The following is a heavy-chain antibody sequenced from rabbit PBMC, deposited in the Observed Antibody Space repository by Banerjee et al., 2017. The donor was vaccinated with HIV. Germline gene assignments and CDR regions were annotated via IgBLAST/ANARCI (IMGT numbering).Heavy chain of an antibody. D-gene: IGHD4-1*01. Sequence: QEQLEESGGDLVKPEGSLTLTCTASGFSFSSKYVMCWVRQAPGKGLEWIACIYTGHGGTYYAGWAKGRFTISKPSSTTVTLQMTSLTAADTATYFCARMPWTIGWDQTLWGQGTLVTVS. V-gene: IGHV1S45*01. J-gene: IGHJ4*01. CDR2: IYTGHGGT. CDR3: ARMPWTIGWDQTL. CDR1: GFSFSSKYV.